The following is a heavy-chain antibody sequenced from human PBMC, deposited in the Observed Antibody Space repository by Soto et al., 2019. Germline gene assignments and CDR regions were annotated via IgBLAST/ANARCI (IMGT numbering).Heavy chain of an antibody. J-gene: IGHJ5*02. Sequence: ASVKVSCKASGYTFFTYDISWVRQAPGQGLEWMGWISTYSGDTKYAQKFQGRVTMTTDTSTTTAYLELRSLRSDDAAVYYCARHHGPTTSENWFDPWGQGTLVTVSS. CDR3: ARHHGPTTSENWFDP. CDR1: GYTFFTYD. CDR2: ISTYSGDT. V-gene: IGHV1-18*01. D-gene: IGHD5-12*01.